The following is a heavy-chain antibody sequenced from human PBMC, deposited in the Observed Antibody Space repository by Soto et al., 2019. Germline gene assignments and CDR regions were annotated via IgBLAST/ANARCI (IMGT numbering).Heavy chain of an antibody. CDR1: GGTFSSYA. V-gene: IGHV1-69*13. Sequence: SVKVSCKASGGTFSSYAISWVRQAPGQGLEWMGGIIPIFGTANYAQKFQGRATITADESTSTAYMELSSLRSEDTAVYYCARASIVVVVAATPLHLDVWGQGTTVTVSS. CDR3: ARASIVVVVAATPLHLDV. D-gene: IGHD2-15*01. CDR2: IIPIFGTA. J-gene: IGHJ6*02.